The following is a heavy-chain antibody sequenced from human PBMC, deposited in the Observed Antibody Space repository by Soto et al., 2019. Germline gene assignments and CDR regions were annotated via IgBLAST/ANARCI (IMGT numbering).Heavy chain of an antibody. V-gene: IGHV3-48*03. D-gene: IGHD2-2*02. CDR1: GFTFSSYE. CDR3: ARNSNPSGGVPDAIPEAFDI. J-gene: IGHJ3*02. CDR2: ISSSGSTI. Sequence: GGSLRLSCAASGFTFSSYEMNWVRQAPGKGLEWVSYISSSGSTIYYADSVKGRFTISSNSTKNSLYLQMNSLRAEDKAVYYGARNSNPSGGVPDAIPEAFDIWGQGTMVTVSS.